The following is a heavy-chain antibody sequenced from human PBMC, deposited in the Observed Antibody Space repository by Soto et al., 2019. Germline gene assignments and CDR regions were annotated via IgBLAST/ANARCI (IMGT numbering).Heavy chain of an antibody. J-gene: IGHJ6*02. D-gene: IGHD2-2*01. CDR2: MNPNSGNT. CDR1: GYTFTSYD. CDR3: ARGKGYCSSTTCYYYGIDV. Sequence: ASVKVSCKASGYTFTSYDINWVRQATGQGLEWMGWMNPNSGNTGYAQKFQGRVTMTRNTSISTAYMELSSLRSEDTAVYSCARGKGYCSSTTCYYYGIDVWGQGTTVTVSS. V-gene: IGHV1-8*01.